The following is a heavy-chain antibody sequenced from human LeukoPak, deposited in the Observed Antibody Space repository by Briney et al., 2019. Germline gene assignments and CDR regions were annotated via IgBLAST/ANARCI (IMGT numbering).Heavy chain of an antibody. V-gene: IGHV4-34*01. J-gene: IGHJ4*02. D-gene: IGHD1-26*01. CDR3: ARGRIVGARAYGY. CDR1: GGSFSGYY. Sequence: PSETLSLTCAVYGGSFSGYYWSWIRQPPGKGLEWMGEINHSGSTNYNPSLKSRVTISVDTSKNQFSLKLSSVTAADTAVYYCARGRIVGARAYGYWGQGTLVTVSS. CDR2: INHSGST.